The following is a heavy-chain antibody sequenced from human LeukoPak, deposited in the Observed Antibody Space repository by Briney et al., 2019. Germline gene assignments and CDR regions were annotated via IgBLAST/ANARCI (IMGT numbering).Heavy chain of an antibody. Sequence: GGSLRLSCAASGFTLSHYWMTWVRQAPGKGLEWVANIKQDGSEQYYVDSVKGRFTISRDNAKNSLYLQMNSLRVEDTAVYYCARDRCSSTSCFYDYWGQGTLVTVSS. J-gene: IGHJ4*02. CDR3: ARDRCSSTSCFYDY. D-gene: IGHD2-2*01. CDR1: GFTLSHYW. V-gene: IGHV3-7*01. CDR2: IKQDGSEQ.